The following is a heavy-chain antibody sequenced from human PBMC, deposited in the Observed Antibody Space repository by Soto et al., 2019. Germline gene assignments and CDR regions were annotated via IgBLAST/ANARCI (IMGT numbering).Heavy chain of an antibody. Sequence: EVQLVESGGGLVQPGGSLRLSCEASGFTFSTYWMHWVRQAPGKGLVWVSRINGDGSSTSYADSVKGRFTISRDNAKNTLYLQMNSLRAEDTAVYYCTRAGGGVFNYWGQGILVTVSS. J-gene: IGHJ4*02. CDR1: GFTFSTYW. D-gene: IGHD3-16*01. CDR2: INGDGSST. V-gene: IGHV3-74*01. CDR3: TRAGGGVFNY.